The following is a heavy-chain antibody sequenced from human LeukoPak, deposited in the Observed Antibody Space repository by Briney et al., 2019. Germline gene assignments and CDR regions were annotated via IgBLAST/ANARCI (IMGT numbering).Heavy chain of an antibody. CDR2: ISGTHAGRQGTP. V-gene: IGHV3-23*01. CDR3: AKGGYFSYDM. Sequence: GGSLRLSCAASGFTFSTYDMSWVRQPPGKGLEWVSAISGTHAGRQGTPYYADSVKGRFTISRDDSKNTLYLQMHSLRAEDTAIYFCAKGGYFSYDMWGQGTKVTVSP. J-gene: IGHJ3*02. CDR1: GFTFSTYD. D-gene: IGHD5-18*01.